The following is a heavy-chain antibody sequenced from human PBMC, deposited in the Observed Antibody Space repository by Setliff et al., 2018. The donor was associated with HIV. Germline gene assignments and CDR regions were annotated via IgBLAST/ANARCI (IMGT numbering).Heavy chain of an antibody. CDR2: INTYTGYT. CDR3: AATGSGGYVH. V-gene: IGHV1-18*01. J-gene: IGHJ4*02. Sequence: EASVKVSCKTSGYTFTNYGVSWVRQAPGQGLQWLGCINTYTGYTHYAKDLQARVTMTTNTSTSTAYMYLRSLTSDDTAIYYCAATGSGGYVHWGQGTLVTVSS. D-gene: IGHD5-12*01. CDR1: GYTFTNYG.